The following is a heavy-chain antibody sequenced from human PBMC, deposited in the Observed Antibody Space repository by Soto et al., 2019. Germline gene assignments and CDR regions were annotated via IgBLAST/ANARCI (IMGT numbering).Heavy chain of an antibody. CDR1: GGSITVDSISRNTYY. CDR3: AREGALLFGGNSDYYSTMDV. J-gene: IGHJ6*02. Sequence: PSETLSLTCTVSGGSITVDSISRNTYYWGWMRQPPGKGLEWIASFFIGGNTYYNPSLKSRVTISVDRSKNQFSLKLSSVTAADTAFYYCAREGALLFGGNSDYYSTMDVWGQGTTVTVSS. CDR2: FFIGGNT. D-gene: IGHD2-21*02. V-gene: IGHV4-39*07.